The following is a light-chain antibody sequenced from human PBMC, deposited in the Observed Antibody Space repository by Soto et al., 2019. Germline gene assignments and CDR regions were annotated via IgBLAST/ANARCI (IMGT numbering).Light chain of an antibody. CDR2: GAS. CDR3: QQYNNWPWT. V-gene: IGKV3-15*01. J-gene: IGKJ1*01. Sequence: EIVMTQSPATLSVSPGERATLFCRASQSVATNLAWYQQKPGQPPRLLIYGASTRATGIPARFSGSGSGTEFTLTIRSLQSVDFAVYSCQQYNNWPWTFGQGTKVDIK. CDR1: QSVATN.